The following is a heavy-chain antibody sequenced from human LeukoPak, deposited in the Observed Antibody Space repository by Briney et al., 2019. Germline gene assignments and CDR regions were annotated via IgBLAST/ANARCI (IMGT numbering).Heavy chain of an antibody. J-gene: IGHJ4*02. D-gene: IGHD1-7*01. CDR3: AREANDWNYLVLDY. CDR1: GDSVSSNSAA. V-gene: IGHV6-1*01. CDR2: TYYRSKWYN. Sequence: SQTLSLTCAISGDSVSSNSAAWNWRRQSPSRGVEWLGRTYYRSKWYNDYAVSVKSRITINPDTSKNQFSLQLNSVTPEDTAVYYCAREANDWNYLVLDYWGQGTLVTVSS.